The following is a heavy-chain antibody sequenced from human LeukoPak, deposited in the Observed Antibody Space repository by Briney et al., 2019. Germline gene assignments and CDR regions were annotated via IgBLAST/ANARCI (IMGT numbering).Heavy chain of an antibody. V-gene: IGHV3-23*01. CDR2: ISGSGGST. J-gene: IGHJ6*02. CDR1: GFTFSSYA. D-gene: IGHD1-7*01. CDR3: AKYVAGTTLYYYYYYGMDV. Sequence: GGSLRLSCAAFGFTFSSYAMSLVRQAPGKGLEWVSAISGSGGSTYYADSVKGRFTISRDNSKNTLYLQMNSLRVEDTAVYYCAKYVAGTTLYYYYYYGMDVWGQGTTVTVSS.